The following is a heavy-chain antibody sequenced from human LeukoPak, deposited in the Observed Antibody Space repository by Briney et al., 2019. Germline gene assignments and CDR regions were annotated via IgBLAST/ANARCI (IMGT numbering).Heavy chain of an antibody. CDR2: ISSSSTYI. Sequence: GGSLRLSCAASGFTVSSNYMSWVRQAPGKGLEWVSSISSSSTYIYYADSVKGRFTISRDNAKNSLYLQMNSLRAEDTAVYYCARDGGGSFGYWGQGTLVTVSS. J-gene: IGHJ4*02. CDR1: GFTVSSNY. V-gene: IGHV3-21*01. CDR3: ARDGGGSFGY. D-gene: IGHD1-26*01.